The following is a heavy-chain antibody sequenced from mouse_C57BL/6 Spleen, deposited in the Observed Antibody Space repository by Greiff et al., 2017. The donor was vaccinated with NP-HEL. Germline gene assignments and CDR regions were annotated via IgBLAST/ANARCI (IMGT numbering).Heavy chain of an antibody. CDR2: IDPSDSYT. Sequence: VQLQESGAELVMPGASVKLSCKASGYTFTSYWMHWVKQRPGQGLEWIGEIDPSDSYTNYNQKFKGKSTLTVDKSSSTAYMQLSSLTSEDSAVYYCARGSYYGSSYPYFDYWGQGTTLTVSS. CDR1: GYTFTSYW. V-gene: IGHV1-69*01. J-gene: IGHJ2*01. D-gene: IGHD1-1*01. CDR3: ARGSYYGSSYPYFDY.